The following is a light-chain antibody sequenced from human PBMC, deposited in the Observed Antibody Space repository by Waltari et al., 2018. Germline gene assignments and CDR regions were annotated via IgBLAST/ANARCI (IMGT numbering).Light chain of an antibody. CDR3: SSYAGSNNQV. V-gene: IGLV2-8*01. CDR1: SSDVGGYNY. J-gene: IGLJ3*02. CDR2: EVS. Sequence: QSALTQPPSASGSPGQSVTISCTGTSSDVGGYNYVSWYQQHPGKAPKLMLYEVSKRPSGVPERFSGSKSGNTASLTVSGLQAEDEADYYCSSYAGSNNQVFGGGTKLTVL.